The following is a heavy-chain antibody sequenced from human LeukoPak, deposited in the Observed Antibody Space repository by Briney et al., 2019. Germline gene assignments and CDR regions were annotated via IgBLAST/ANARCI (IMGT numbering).Heavy chain of an antibody. D-gene: IGHD1-1*01. CDR1: GYTFSNYG. V-gene: IGHV1-18*01. CDR2: ITAYNGNR. Sequence: ASAKVSCKTSGYTFSNYGISWVRQDPGQGLEWMGWITAYNGNRLYAQRFQGRITLTTDTSTSTSYMELRSLEYDDTAIYYCARDNDKVVDHWGQGTLVTVSS. CDR3: ARDNDKVVDH. J-gene: IGHJ4*01.